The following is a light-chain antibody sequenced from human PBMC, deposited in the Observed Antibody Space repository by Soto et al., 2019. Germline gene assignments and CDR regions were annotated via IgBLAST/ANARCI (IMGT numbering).Light chain of an antibody. CDR3: QQTHSFPLT. J-gene: IGKJ4*01. CDR2: SAS. Sequence: DIQMTQSPSSVSASVGDRVTITCRASQDIRSWLAWYQQIPGKAPKLLINSASSLQSGVPSTFSGSRSGTDFTLTISSLQPEDFATYYCQQTHSFPLTFGGGTKVEIK. V-gene: IGKV1-12*01. CDR1: QDIRSW.